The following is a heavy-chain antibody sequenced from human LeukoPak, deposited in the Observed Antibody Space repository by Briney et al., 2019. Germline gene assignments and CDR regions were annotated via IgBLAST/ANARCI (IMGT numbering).Heavy chain of an antibody. CDR3: ASHYDSSGYFHYFDY. J-gene: IGHJ4*02. V-gene: IGHV4-59*05. D-gene: IGHD3-22*01. Sequence: PSETLSLTCTVSGGSISSYYWSWIRQPPGKGLEWIGSIYYSGSTYYNPSLKSRVTISVDTSKNQFSLKLSSVTAADTAVYYCASHYDSSGYFHYFDYWGQGTLVTVSS. CDR2: IYYSGST. CDR1: GGSISSYY.